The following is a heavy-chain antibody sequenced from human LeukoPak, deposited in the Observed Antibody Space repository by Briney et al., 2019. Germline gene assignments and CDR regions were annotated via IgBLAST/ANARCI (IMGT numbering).Heavy chain of an antibody. CDR3: DRVGGYYLH. J-gene: IGHJ4*02. CDR2: IKPDGSEK. CDR1: GFTFSTYW. V-gene: IGHV3-7*01. D-gene: IGHD3-10*02. Sequence: GGSLRLSCAAYGFTFSTYWMSWVRQAPGKGLEWVADIKPDGSEKYYVDSVKGRFTISRDNAKNSLYLQMNSLRAEDTAVYYCDRVGGYYLHCGQGTLVTVSS.